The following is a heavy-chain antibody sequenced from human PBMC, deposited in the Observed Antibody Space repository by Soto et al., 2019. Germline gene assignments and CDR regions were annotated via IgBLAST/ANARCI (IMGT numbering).Heavy chain of an antibody. CDR3: ARRKERSGPNYFDY. D-gene: IGHD6-25*01. V-gene: IGHV1-8*01. CDR1: GYTFSTYD. CDR2: MNPNTGNT. J-gene: IGHJ4*02. Sequence: QEQLVQSGAEVKKPGASVKVSCKTSGYTFSTYDINWVRQAPGQGLEWMGWMNPNTGNTGYAQKFRGRVTLARNTSISTAYMELMSLKIEDTAVYFCARRKERSGPNYFDYWGQGPLVTVSS.